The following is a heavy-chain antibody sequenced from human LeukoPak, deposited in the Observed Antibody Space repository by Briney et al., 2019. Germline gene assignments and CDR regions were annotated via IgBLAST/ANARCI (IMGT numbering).Heavy chain of an antibody. Sequence: PGGSLRLSCAASGFTFSSYSMNWVRQAPGKGLEWVSYISSSSSTIYYADSVKGRFTISRDNAKNSLYLQMNSLRAEDTAVYYCASGPLLWFGESPYYFDYWGQGTLVTVSS. CDR3: ASGPLLWFGESPYYFDY. CDR2: ISSSSSTI. D-gene: IGHD3-10*01. CDR1: GFTFSSYS. J-gene: IGHJ4*02. V-gene: IGHV3-48*04.